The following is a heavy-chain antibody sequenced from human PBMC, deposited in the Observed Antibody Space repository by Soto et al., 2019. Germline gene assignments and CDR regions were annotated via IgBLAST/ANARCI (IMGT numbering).Heavy chain of an antibody. Sequence: PSETLSLTCAVYGGSFSGYYWSWIRQPPGKGLEWIGEINHSGSTNYNPSLKSRVTISVDTSKNQFSLKLSSVTAADTAVYYCAGAVAGTRRTDYWGQGTLVTVSS. V-gene: IGHV4-34*01. J-gene: IGHJ4*02. CDR1: GGSFSGYY. CDR3: AGAVAGTRRTDY. D-gene: IGHD6-19*01. CDR2: INHSGST.